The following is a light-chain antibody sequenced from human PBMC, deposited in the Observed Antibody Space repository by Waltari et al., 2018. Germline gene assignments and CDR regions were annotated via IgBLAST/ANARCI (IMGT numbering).Light chain of an antibody. V-gene: IGKV3-20*01. J-gene: IGKJ2*01. CDR1: QSVSSSY. CDR3: QQYDSSPRT. Sequence: EIVLTQSPGTLSLSPGDRATLSCRASQSVSSSYLAWYQQKPGQAPRLLISGASIRATGIPDRFSGSGSGTDFTLTISRLEPEDFAVYYCQQYDSSPRTFGQGTKLEIK. CDR2: GAS.